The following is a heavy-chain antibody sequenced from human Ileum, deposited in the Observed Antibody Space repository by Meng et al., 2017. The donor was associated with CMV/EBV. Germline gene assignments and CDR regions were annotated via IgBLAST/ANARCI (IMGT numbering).Heavy chain of an antibody. V-gene: IGHV2-5*02. D-gene: IGHD1-1*01. CDR2: IYWDDDK. CDR3: VHRKDYSGNWNGGSADF. CDR1: FSLTSSPAG. Sequence: FSLTSSPAGVGWIRQPPGKALEWLAFIYWDDDKRYNPSLKNRLTITKDAPKNQVALTVTNMDPADTATYYCVHRKDYSGNWNGGSADFWGQGALVTVSS. J-gene: IGHJ4*02.